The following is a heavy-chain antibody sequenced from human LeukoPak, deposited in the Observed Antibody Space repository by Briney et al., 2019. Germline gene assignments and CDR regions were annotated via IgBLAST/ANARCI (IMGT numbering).Heavy chain of an antibody. Sequence: PSETLSLTCAVDGGSFSGYYWSWIRQPPGKGLEWIGEINHSGSTNYNPSLKSRVTISVDTSKNQFSLKLSSVTAADTAVYYCARGKRRYFDWVHFDCWGQGTLVTVSS. V-gene: IGHV4-34*01. CDR2: INHSGST. CDR3: ARGKRRYFDWVHFDC. CDR1: GGSFSGYY. D-gene: IGHD3-9*01. J-gene: IGHJ4*02.